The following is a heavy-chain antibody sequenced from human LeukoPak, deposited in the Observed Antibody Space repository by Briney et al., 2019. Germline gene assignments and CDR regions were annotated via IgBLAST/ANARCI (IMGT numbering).Heavy chain of an antibody. V-gene: IGHV1-46*01. J-gene: IGHJ2*01. CDR1: GYTFTSYY. CDR3: ARAGFVLRFLEWPHWYFDL. D-gene: IGHD3-3*01. Sequence: GASVKVSCKASGYTFTSYYMHWVRQAPGQGLEWMGIINPSGGSTSYAQKFQGRVTMTRDTSTSTVYMELSSLRSEDTAVYYCARAGFVLRFLEWPHWYFDLWGRGTLVTVSS. CDR2: INPSGGST.